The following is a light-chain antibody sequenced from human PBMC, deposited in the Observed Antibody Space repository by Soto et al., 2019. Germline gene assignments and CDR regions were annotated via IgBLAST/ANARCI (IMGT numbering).Light chain of an antibody. J-gene: IGKJ1*01. V-gene: IGKV3-15*01. CDR3: QQYKNWPWT. CDR2: GAS. CDR1: QSISDT. Sequence: EIVMTQSPATLCVSPGGGVTLACRSSQSISDTIAWYQQKPGQAPRLLIYGASARATGFPARFSGSGSGTDFTLTISSLQSEDFAVYYCQQYKNWPWTFGQGTKVDI.